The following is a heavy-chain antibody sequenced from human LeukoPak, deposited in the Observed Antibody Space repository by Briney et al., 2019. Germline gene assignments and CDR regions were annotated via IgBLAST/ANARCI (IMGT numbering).Heavy chain of an antibody. CDR2: INHSGST. Sequence: SETLSLTCAVYGGSFSGYYWSWIRQPPGKGLEWIGEINHSGSTNYNPSLKSRVTISVDTSKNQFSLKLSSVTAADTAVYYCARGRYSSGWYEEIYFDYWGQGTLVTVSP. D-gene: IGHD6-19*01. V-gene: IGHV4-34*01. CDR3: ARGRYSSGWYEEIYFDY. CDR1: GGSFSGYY. J-gene: IGHJ4*02.